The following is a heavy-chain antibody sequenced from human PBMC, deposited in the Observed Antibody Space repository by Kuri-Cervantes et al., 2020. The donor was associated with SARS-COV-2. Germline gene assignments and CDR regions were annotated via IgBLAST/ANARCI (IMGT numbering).Heavy chain of an antibody. CDR1: GYTFTSYD. J-gene: IGHJ3*02. CDR2: MNPNSGNT. V-gene: IGHV1-8*03. Sequence: ASVKVSCKASGYTFTSYDINWVRQATGQGLEWMGWMNPNSGNTGYAQKFQGRVTITRNTSISTAYMELSSLRSEDTAVYYCARLHYEAGGAFDIWGQGTMVTVSS. CDR3: ARLHYEAGGAFDI. D-gene: IGHD3-3*01.